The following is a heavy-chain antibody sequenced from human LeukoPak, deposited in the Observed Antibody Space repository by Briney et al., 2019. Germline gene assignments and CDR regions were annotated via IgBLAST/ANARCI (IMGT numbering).Heavy chain of an antibody. CDR3: AKGGLTIFGVGPNFDY. D-gene: IGHD3-3*01. Sequence: PAGGSLRLSCAASGFTFSSYWMHWVRQAPGKGLVWVSRINSDGSSTSYADSVKGRFTISRDNSKNTLYLQMNSLRAEDTAVYYCAKGGLTIFGVGPNFDYWGQGTLVTVSS. J-gene: IGHJ4*02. CDR1: GFTFSSYW. V-gene: IGHV3-74*01. CDR2: INSDGSST.